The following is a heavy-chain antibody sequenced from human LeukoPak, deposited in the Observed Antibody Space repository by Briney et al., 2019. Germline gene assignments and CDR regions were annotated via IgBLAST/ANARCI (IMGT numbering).Heavy chain of an antibody. Sequence: SETLSLTCTVSGGSISSSSCYWGWIRQPPGKGLEWIGSIYYSGSTYYNPSLKSRVTISVDTSKNQFSLKLSSVTAADTAVYYCARQQLGRRLQLLDYWGQGTLVTVSS. J-gene: IGHJ4*02. V-gene: IGHV4-39*01. CDR1: GGSISSSSCY. D-gene: IGHD5-24*01. CDR3: ARQQLGRRLQLLDY. CDR2: IYYSGST.